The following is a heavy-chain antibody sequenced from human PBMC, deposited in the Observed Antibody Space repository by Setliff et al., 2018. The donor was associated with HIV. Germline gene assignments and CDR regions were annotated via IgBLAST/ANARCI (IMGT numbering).Heavy chain of an antibody. D-gene: IGHD3-16*01. V-gene: IGHV4-34*01. Sequence: SETLSLTCAVYGGSFSGYYWNWIRQPPGKGLEWIGEINHTGSTNYNPSLKSRVTISVDTSKKQISLRLISVTATDTAVYYCARQGAQQELTPSCSYAMDVWGQGTTVTVSS. J-gene: IGHJ6*02. CDR2: INHTGST. CDR1: GGSFSGYY. CDR3: ARQGAQQELTPSCSYAMDV.